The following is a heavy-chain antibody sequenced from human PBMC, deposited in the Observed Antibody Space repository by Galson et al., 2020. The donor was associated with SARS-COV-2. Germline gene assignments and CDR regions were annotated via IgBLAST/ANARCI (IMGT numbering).Heavy chain of an antibody. CDR1: GGSISSYY. Sequence: SQTLSLTCTVSGGSISSYYWSWIRQPAGKGLEWIGRIYTSGSTNYNPSLKSRVTMSVDTSKNQFSLKLSSVTAADTAVYYCARGGDYYDFWSGYYSWDWFDPWGQGTLVTVSS. J-gene: IGHJ5*02. D-gene: IGHD3-3*01. CDR2: IYTSGST. CDR3: ARGGDYYDFWSGYYSWDWFDP. V-gene: IGHV4-4*07.